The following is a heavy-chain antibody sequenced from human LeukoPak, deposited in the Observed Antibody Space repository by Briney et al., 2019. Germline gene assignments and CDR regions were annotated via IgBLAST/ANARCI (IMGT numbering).Heavy chain of an antibody. CDR3: ARDLAAAQNAFDI. Sequence: GESLKISCKGSGYSFTTYWIAWVRQMPGKGLEWMGIIYPSDSDTRYSPSFQGQVTISADKSISTAYLQWSTLKASDTAMYYCARDLAAAQNAFDIWGQGTMVTISS. D-gene: IGHD6-25*01. CDR2: IYPSDSDT. V-gene: IGHV5-51*01. J-gene: IGHJ3*02. CDR1: GYSFTTYW.